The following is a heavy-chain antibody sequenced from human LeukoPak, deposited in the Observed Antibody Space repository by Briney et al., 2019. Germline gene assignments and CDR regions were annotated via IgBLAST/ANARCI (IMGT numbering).Heavy chain of an antibody. V-gene: IGHV4-39*01. CDR1: GGSISNNNYY. J-gene: IGHJ4*02. CDR3: ARQPRRDGYSIFDY. D-gene: IGHD5-24*01. Sequence: SETLSLTCTVSGGSISNNNYYWGWIRQPPGKGLEWIGSIYYSGSTYYNPSLKSRVTISVDTSKNQFSLKLSSVTAADTAVYYCARQPRRDGYSIFDYWGQGTLVTVSS. CDR2: IYYSGST.